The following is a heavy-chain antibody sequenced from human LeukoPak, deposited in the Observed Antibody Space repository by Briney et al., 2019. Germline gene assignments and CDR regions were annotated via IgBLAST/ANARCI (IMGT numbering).Heavy chain of an antibody. CDR1: GFTFSNHW. Sequence: GGSLRLSCEASGFTFSNHWMHWVRQAPGKGLVWVSVISKDGSTSIYADSVRGRLTISRDNAKNTLYLQMNSLRVEDTSVYYCARDYYMGIVDQWGQGTRVTVSS. V-gene: IGHV3-74*01. J-gene: IGHJ5*02. D-gene: IGHD3-22*01. CDR2: ISKDGSTS. CDR3: ARDYYMGIVDQ.